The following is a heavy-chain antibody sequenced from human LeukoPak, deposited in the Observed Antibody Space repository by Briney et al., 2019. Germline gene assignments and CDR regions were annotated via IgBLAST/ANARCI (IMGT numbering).Heavy chain of an antibody. Sequence: PSETLSLTCAVYGGSFSGYYWSWIRQPPGKGLEWIGEINHSGSTNYNPSLKSRVTISVDTSKNQFSLKLSSVTAADTAVYYCARGISLAARRGWFDPWGQGTLVTVSS. CDR3: ARGISLAARRGWFDP. CDR1: GGSFSGYY. J-gene: IGHJ5*02. CDR2: INHSGST. V-gene: IGHV4-34*01. D-gene: IGHD6-6*01.